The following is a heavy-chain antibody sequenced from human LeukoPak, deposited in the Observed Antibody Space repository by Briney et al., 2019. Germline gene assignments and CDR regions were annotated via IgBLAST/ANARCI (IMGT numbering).Heavy chain of an antibody. CDR2: IYTSGST. D-gene: IGHD3-22*01. J-gene: IGHJ6*03. CDR1: GGSTSSYY. Sequence: TTSETLSLTCTVSGGSTSSYYWNWIRQPAGKGLEWIGRIYTSGSTNYNPSLKSRVTISVDTSKNQFSLKLSSVTAADTAVYYCARARYYYDSSGYRLYYYYYMDVWGKGTTVTVSS. CDR3: ARARYYYDSSGYRLYYYYYMDV. V-gene: IGHV4-4*07.